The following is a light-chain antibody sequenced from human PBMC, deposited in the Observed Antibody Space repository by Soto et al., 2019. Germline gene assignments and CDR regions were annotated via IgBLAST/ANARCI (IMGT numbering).Light chain of an antibody. V-gene: IGLV2-14*01. CDR3: SSYTSSSTLV. CDR2: DVS. CDR1: SSDVGGYNF. Sequence: QSALTQPASVSGSPGQSITISCTGTSSDVGGYNFVSWYQQHPGKAPKLMIYDVSYRPSGVSNRFSGSKSGNPASLTISGLQAEDEADYYCSSYTSSSTLVFGGGTQVTVL. J-gene: IGLJ2*01.